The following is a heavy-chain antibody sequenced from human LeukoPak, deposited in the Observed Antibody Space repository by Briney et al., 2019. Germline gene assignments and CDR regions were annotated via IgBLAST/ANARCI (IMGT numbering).Heavy chain of an antibody. CDR2: TYYRSKWYN. J-gene: IGHJ6*04. Sequence: SQTLSLTCAISGDSVPSNSAAWNWIRQSPSRGLEWLGRTYYRSKWYNDYAVSVKSRITINPDTSKNQFSLQLNSVTPEDTAVYYCARLGMGSGWLGAYYYYYGMDVWGKGTTVTVSS. CDR3: ARLGMGSGWLGAYYYYYGMDV. D-gene: IGHD6-19*01. V-gene: IGHV6-1*01. CDR1: GDSVPSNSAA.